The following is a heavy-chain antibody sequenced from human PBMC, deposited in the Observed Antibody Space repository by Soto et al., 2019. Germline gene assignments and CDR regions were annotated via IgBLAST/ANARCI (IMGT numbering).Heavy chain of an antibody. V-gene: IGHV4-31*03. CDR2: ISYSGTT. Sequence: SETLSLTCTVSGGSISSDASFWSWIRQLPGKGPEWIAFISYSGTTSYNPSLRSRVTISADTSKSQFSLNLSSVTAADTAVYYCARGGASSKWFDPWGQGILVTAPQ. CDR1: GGSISSDASF. J-gene: IGHJ5*02. CDR3: ARGGASSKWFDP. D-gene: IGHD2-15*01.